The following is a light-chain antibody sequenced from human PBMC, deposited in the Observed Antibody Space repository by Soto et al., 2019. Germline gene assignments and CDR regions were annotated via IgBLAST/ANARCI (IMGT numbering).Light chain of an antibody. V-gene: IGKV3-15*01. CDR2: GAS. Sequence: EIMLSLSLGTLSVNPGEGATLSCRASQSVSSKLAWYQQKPGQAPRLLIYGASTRATGIPARFSGSGSGTEFTLIISSLQSEDSAVYYCQQYNSWLWTFGQGSKVDIK. CDR1: QSVSSK. J-gene: IGKJ1*01. CDR3: QQYNSWLWT.